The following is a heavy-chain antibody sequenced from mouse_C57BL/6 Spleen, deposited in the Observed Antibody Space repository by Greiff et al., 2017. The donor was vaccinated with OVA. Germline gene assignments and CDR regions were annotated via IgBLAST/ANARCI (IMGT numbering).Heavy chain of an antibody. CDR1: GFTFSHYG. CDR2: ISSGSSTI. CDR3: ARPRDAMDY. Sequence: EVQVVESGGGLVKPGGSLKLSCAASGFTFSHYGMHWVRQAPEKGLEWVAYISSGSSTIYYADTVKGRFTISRDNAKNTLFLQMTSLRSEDTAMYYCARPRDAMDYWGQGTSVTVSS. V-gene: IGHV5-17*01. J-gene: IGHJ4*01.